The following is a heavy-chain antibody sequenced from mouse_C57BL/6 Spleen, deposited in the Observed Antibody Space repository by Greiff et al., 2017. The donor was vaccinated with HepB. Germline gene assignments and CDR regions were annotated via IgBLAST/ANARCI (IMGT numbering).Heavy chain of an antibody. Sequence: EVQRVESGGGLVQPGESLKLSCESNEYEFPSHDMSWVRKTPEKRLELVAAINSDGGSTYYPDTMERRFIISRDNTKKTLYLQMSRLRSEDTALYYCARRGLGLRRMDYWGQGTSVTVSS. J-gene: IGHJ4*01. CDR2: INSDGGST. V-gene: IGHV5-2*01. CDR1: EYEFPSHD. D-gene: IGHD2-4*01. CDR3: ARRGLGLRRMDY.